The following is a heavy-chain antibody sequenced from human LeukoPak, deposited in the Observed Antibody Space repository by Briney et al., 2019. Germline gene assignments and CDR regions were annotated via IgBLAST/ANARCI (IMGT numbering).Heavy chain of an antibody. CDR3: AREKALAIFGVVIDY. J-gene: IGHJ4*02. V-gene: IGHV4-30-2*01. D-gene: IGHD3-3*01. Sequence: PSQTLSLTCTVSGGSISSDGYYWSWIRQPPGKGLEWIGYIYHSGSTYYNPSLKSRVTISLDRSKNQFSLRLSSVTAAETAVYYCAREKALAIFGVVIDYWGQGTLVTVSS. CDR2: IYHSGST. CDR1: GGSISSDGYY.